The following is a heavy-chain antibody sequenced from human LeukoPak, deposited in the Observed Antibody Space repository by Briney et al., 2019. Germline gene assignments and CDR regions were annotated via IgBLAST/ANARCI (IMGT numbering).Heavy chain of an antibody. CDR1: GDSISRYY. CDR2: IYNGGII. CDR3: ARDSGTTGEVKFDP. D-gene: IGHD3-10*01. J-gene: IGHJ5*02. V-gene: IGHV4-4*07. Sequence: ASETLSLTCTVSGDSISRYYWSWIRQPAGKGLEWIGRIYNGGIITYNPSLKSRVTMSIDTSINQFSLRLRFVTAADTAVYYCARDSGTTGEVKFDPWGQGTLVTVSS.